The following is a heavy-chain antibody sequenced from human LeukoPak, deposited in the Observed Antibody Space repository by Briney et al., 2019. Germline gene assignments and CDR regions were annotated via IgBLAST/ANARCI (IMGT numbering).Heavy chain of an antibody. CDR1: GGSISSYY. D-gene: IGHD2-15*01. Sequence: SETLSLTCTVSGGSISSYYWSWIRQPPGKGLEWIGYINYSGSTNYNPSLKSRVTISVDTSKNQFSLKLSSVTAADTAVYYCARAYCSGGSCFFDYWGQGTLVTVSS. CDR2: INYSGST. J-gene: IGHJ4*02. CDR3: ARAYCSGGSCFFDY. V-gene: IGHV4-59*01.